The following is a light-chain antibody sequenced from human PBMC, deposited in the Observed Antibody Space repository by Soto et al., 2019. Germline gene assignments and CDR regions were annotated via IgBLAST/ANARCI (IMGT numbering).Light chain of an antibody. CDR3: QQSDSVPRT. CDR2: AAS. CDR1: QNINNK. J-gene: IGKJ1*01. Sequence: DIQMTQSPSSLSASVGDRVTITCRASQNINNKLNWYQQQPGRAPKLLIYAASTLQSGVPSRFSRSRSGTDFTLTIISRQPDDFATYYCQQSDSVPRTFGQGTKVEIK. V-gene: IGKV1-39*01.